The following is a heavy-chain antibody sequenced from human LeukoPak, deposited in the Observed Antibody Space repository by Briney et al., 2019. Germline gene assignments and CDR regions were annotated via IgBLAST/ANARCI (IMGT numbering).Heavy chain of an antibody. CDR1: GFKFSNYA. CDR2: LSGRGRHA. Sequence: PGGSLRLSCEASGFKFSNYAMSWVRQAPGKGLEWVSLLSGRGRHASYTASVKGRFTISADNSKNTLFLHMNSLRADDTAVYYCAKSILGTTGLLDNWGQGTLVTVSS. V-gene: IGHV3-23*01. J-gene: IGHJ4*02. D-gene: IGHD1-1*01. CDR3: AKSILGTTGLLDN.